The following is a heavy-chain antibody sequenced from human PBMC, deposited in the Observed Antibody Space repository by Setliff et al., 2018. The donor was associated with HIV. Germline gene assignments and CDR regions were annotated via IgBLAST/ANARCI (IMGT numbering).Heavy chain of an antibody. J-gene: IGHJ4*02. CDR1: GFTFSSYA. V-gene: IGHV3-23*01. CDR2: ISGSGGST. D-gene: IGHD3-10*01. Sequence: GGSLRLSCAASGFTFSSYAMSWVRQAPGKGLEWVSAISGSGGSTYYADSVKGRFTISRDNSKSSLYLQMTNLTIEDTAVYYCARDRGERGNWGQGTLVTVSS. CDR3: ARDRGERGN.